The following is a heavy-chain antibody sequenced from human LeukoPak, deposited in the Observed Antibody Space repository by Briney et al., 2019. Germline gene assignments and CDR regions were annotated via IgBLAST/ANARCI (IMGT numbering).Heavy chain of an antibody. CDR1: GFTFNNYL. CDR3: AKECDYSPGHKFDL. Sequence: GGSLRLSCAASGFTFNNYLMSWVRQAPGKGLEWVSVLFTGGGRTLYSDSVKGRFTISGDTSRTTLYLQMNGLRAEDTAVYYCAKECDYSPGHKFDLWGQGTLVTVSS. D-gene: IGHD3-10*01. J-gene: IGHJ4*02. V-gene: IGHV3-23*01. CDR2: LFTGGGRT.